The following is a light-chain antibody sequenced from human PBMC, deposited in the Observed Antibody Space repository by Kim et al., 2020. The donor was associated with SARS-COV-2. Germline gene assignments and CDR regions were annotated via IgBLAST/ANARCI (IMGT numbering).Light chain of an antibody. J-gene: IGLJ2*01. CDR2: YDS. CDR3: QVWDSSSDHPV. V-gene: IGLV3-21*04. CDR1: NIGSKS. Sequence: PGKQARITCGGNNIGSKSVHWYQQKPGQAPVLVIYYDSDRPSGIPERFSGSNSGNTATLTISRVEAGDEADYYCQVWDSSSDHPVFGGGTQLTVL.